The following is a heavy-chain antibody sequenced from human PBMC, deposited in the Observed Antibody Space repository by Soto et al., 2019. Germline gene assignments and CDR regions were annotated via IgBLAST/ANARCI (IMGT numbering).Heavy chain of an antibody. Sequence: GGSLRLSCAASGFTFSSYSMNWVRQAPGKGLEWVSSISSSSSYIYYADSVKGRFTISRDNAKKSLYLQMNSLRAEDTAVYYCARESSSSPYYYYYGMDVWGQGTTVTVSS. CDR1: GFTFSSYS. J-gene: IGHJ6*02. CDR3: ARESSSSPYYYYYGMDV. V-gene: IGHV3-21*01. CDR2: ISSSSSYI. D-gene: IGHD6-6*01.